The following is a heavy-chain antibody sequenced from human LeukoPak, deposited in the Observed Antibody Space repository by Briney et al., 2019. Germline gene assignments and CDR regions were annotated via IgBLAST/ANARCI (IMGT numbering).Heavy chain of an antibody. Sequence: PSETLSLTCTVSGGSISSYYWSWIRQPPGKGLEWIGYIYYSGSTNYNPSLKSRVTISVDTSKNQFSLKLSSVTAADTAVYYCARGGLQLVNWFDPWGQGTLVTVSS. V-gene: IGHV4-59*01. CDR3: ARGGLQLVNWFDP. D-gene: IGHD6-13*01. J-gene: IGHJ5*02. CDR2: IYYSGST. CDR1: GGSISSYY.